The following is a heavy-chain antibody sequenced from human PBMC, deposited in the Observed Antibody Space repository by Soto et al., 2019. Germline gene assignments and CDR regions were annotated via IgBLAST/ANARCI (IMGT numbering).Heavy chain of an antibody. J-gene: IGHJ4*02. CDR2: IYYSGST. V-gene: IGHV4-59*08. CDR3: ARGGVEMTFDY. Sequence: QVQLQESGPGLVKPSETLSLTCTVSGGSISSYYWSWIRQPPGKGLEWIGYIYYSGSTNYNPSLKGRGTVPGHRAQTQCPRELSSVPAADTAVDSCARGGVEMTFDYWGQGTLVTVSS. D-gene: IGHD2-15*01. CDR1: GGSISSYY.